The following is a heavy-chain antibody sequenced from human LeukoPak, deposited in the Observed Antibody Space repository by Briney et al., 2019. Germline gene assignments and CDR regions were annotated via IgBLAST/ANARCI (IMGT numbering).Heavy chain of an antibody. Sequence: RASVKVSCKASGYTFTGYYMHWVRQAPGQGLEWMGWINPDSGGTNFAQKFQGRFTMTRDTSISTAYMELSWLTSDDTAVYYCARDSSLGVWGQGTTVTVSS. CDR1: GYTFTGYY. D-gene: IGHD2-2*01. CDR2: INPDSGGT. J-gene: IGHJ6*02. V-gene: IGHV1-2*02. CDR3: ARDSSLGV.